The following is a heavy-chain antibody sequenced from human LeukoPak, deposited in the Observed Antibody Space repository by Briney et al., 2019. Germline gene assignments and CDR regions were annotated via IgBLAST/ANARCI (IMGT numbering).Heavy chain of an antibody. CDR3: AKATGYSSGWLGY. CDR2: ISWNSGSI. Sequence: GGSLRLSCAASGFTFDDYAMHWVRQAPGKGLEWVSGISWNSGSIGYADSVKGRFTISRDNAKNSLYLQMNSLRAEDTALYYCAKATGYSSGWLGYWGQGTLVTVSS. V-gene: IGHV3-9*01. D-gene: IGHD6-19*01. CDR1: GFTFDDYA. J-gene: IGHJ4*02.